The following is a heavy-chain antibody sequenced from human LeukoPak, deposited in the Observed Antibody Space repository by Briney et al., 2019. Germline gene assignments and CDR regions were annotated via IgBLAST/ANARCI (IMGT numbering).Heavy chain of an antibody. CDR3: ARTTSGYNYYYYYYMDV. Sequence: GESLKISCKGSGYSFTSYWIGWVRQMPGKGLEWMGIIYPDDSDTRYSPSFQGQVTISADKSISTAYLQWSSLKASDTAMYYCARTTSGYNYYYYYYMDVWGKGTTVAVSS. CDR2: IYPDDSDT. V-gene: IGHV5-51*03. J-gene: IGHJ6*03. D-gene: IGHD3-22*01. CDR1: GYSFTSYW.